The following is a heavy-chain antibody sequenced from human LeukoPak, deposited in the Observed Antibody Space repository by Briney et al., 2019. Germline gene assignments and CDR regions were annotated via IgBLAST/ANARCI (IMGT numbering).Heavy chain of an antibody. CDR3: ALETGAYTVTTRGGYYYYYMDA. J-gene: IGHJ6*03. CDR1: GGSISSGSYY. V-gene: IGHV4-61*02. Sequence: SETLSLTCTVSGGSISSGSYYWSWIRQPAGKGLEWIGRIYTSGSTNYNPSLKSRVTISVDTSKNQFSLKLSSVTAADTAVYYCALETGAYTVTTRGGYYYYYMDAWGEGTTVTISS. CDR2: IYTSGST. D-gene: IGHD4-17*01.